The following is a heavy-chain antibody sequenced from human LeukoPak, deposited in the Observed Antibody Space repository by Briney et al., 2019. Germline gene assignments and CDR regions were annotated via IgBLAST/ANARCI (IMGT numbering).Heavy chain of an antibody. V-gene: IGHV3-23*01. D-gene: IGHD2-15*01. CDR2: VSGSGGST. J-gene: IGHJ4*02. Sequence: GGSLRLSCAASRFTFSNYAMSWVRQAPGKGLEWVSAVSGSGGSTYYAESAKGRFTISRDNSKNTLYLQINSLRAEDTAVYYCAKADEVVGATIGPAGYWGQGTLVTVSS. CDR3: AKADEVVGATIGPAGY. CDR1: RFTFSNYA.